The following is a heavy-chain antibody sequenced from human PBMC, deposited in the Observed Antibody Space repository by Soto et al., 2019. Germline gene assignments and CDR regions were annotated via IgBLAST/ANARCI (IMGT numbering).Heavy chain of an antibody. Sequence: PGASLRRSCAASGFTFSSYAVSWVRQAPGKGLEWVSGISGSGATTYNADCVKGRFTISRDNSKNTLSLQMNSLRADDTAVYYCAREASFQIFDYWGQGA. V-gene: IGHV3-23*01. CDR2: ISGSGATT. CDR1: GFTFSSYA. CDR3: AREASFQIFDY. D-gene: IGHD1-26*01. J-gene: IGHJ4*02.